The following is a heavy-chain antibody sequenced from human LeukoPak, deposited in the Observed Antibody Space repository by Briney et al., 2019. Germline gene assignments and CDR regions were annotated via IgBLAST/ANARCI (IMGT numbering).Heavy chain of an antibody. D-gene: IGHD2-21*02. J-gene: IGHJ4*02. CDR1: GFTFSSTT. V-gene: IGHV3-30*04. Sequence: GGSLRLSCAASGFTFSSTTLHWVRQAPGKGLEWVAVISSDGNIRSYADSVKGRFTTSRDNSKNTLYLQMNSLGVEDTAVYYCTRDKGSVTDFDYWGQGTLVTVSS. CDR2: ISSDGNIR. CDR3: TRDKGSVTDFDY.